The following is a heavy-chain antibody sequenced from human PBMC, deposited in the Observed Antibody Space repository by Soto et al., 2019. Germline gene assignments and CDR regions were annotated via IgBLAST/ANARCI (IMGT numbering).Heavy chain of an antibody. V-gene: IGHV3-74*01. J-gene: IGHJ4*02. CDR1: GFNFRNYW. CDR2: INGDGSSA. CDR3: ARTMEGAWFDY. D-gene: IGHD1-26*01. Sequence: GGSLRLSCAASGFNFRNYWMHWVRQVPGKGLVWVSRINGDGSSAIYADSVQGRFTISRDNAKNTLYLQMNRLRVEDTAVYYCARTMEGAWFDYWGQGKLVTVSS.